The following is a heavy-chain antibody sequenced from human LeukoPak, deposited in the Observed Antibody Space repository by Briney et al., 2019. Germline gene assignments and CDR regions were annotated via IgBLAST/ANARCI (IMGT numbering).Heavy chain of an antibody. CDR3: ARDYYDSSGYYHSGRGAFDI. CDR1: GFTFSSYW. D-gene: IGHD3-22*01. V-gene: IGHV3-74*01. CDR2: INTDGSST. Sequence: GGSLRLSCAASGFTFSSYWMHWVRQAPGRGLVWVSRINTDGSSTSYADSVKGRFTISRDNAKNTLYLQMNSLRAEDTAVYYCARDYYDSSGYYHSGRGAFDIWGQGTMVTVSS. J-gene: IGHJ3*02.